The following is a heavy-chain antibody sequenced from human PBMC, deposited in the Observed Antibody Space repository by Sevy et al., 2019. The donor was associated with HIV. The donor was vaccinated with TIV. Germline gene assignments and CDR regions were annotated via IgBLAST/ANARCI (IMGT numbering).Heavy chain of an antibody. J-gene: IGHJ3*02. V-gene: IGHV3-23*01. CDR2: IYGTGGVT. Sequence: GGSLRLSCKPSGFTFANYAMNWVRQAPGKGLEWVSTIYGTGGVTYYADSVKGRFTISRDNSKNTLYLQMNSLRTEDTAIYYCAGASFDSSGSFDAFDIWGQGTMVTVSS. D-gene: IGHD3-22*01. CDR3: AGASFDSSGSFDAFDI. CDR1: GFTFANYA.